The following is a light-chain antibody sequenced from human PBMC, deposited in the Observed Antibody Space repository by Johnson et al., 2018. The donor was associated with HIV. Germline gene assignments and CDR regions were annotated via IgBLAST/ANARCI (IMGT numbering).Light chain of an antibody. Sequence: QSVLTQPPSVSAAPGQKVTISCSGSSSNIGNNYVSWYRHLPGTAPKLLIYENDKRPSGIPDRFSGSKSGTSATLGITGLQTGDEADYYCATWDNSLSSGGVFGTGTKIPVL. V-gene: IGLV1-51*02. CDR2: END. J-gene: IGLJ1*01. CDR1: SSNIGNNY. CDR3: ATWDNSLSSGGV.